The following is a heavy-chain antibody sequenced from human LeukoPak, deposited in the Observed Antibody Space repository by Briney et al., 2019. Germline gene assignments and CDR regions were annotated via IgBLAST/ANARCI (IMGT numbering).Heavy chain of an antibody. CDR3: ARHGLGGCIGGRCFTSFHYYGMDV. V-gene: IGHV5-51*01. CDR2: IFPDDSDT. CDR1: GYIFTDYW. D-gene: IGHD2-15*01. Sequence: GESLKISCQGSGYIFTDYWIGWVRHMPGKGLEWMGIIFPDDSDTKYSPSFQGQVTISVDQSISTAYLQWSSLKASDRAMYYCARHGLGGCIGGRCFTSFHYYGMDVWGQGTTVTVSS. J-gene: IGHJ6*02.